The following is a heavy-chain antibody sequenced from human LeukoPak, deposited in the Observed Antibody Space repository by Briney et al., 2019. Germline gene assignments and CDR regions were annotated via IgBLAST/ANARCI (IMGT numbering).Heavy chain of an antibody. J-gene: IGHJ4*02. D-gene: IGHD3-10*01. CDR2: ISSSSSYI. V-gene: IGHV3-21*01. CDR3: AREFYYGSGSYGFDY. CDR1: GFTFSSYS. Sequence: GGSLRLPCAASGFTFSSYSMNWVRQAPGKGLEWVSSISSSSSYIYYADSVKGRFTISRDNAKNSLYLQMNSLRAEDTAVYYCAREFYYGSGSYGFDYWGQGTLVTVSS.